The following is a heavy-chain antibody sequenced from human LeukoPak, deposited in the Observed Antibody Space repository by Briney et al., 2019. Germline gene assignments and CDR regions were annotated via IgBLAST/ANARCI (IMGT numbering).Heavy chain of an antibody. CDR1: GXSTSSSSFY. Sequence: PSETLSLTCTVSGXSTSSSSFYWGWIRQPPGRGLECIGRISYSGRTYYNPSLQSRVTISVDTSKNQFSLRLSSVTAADTAVYYCARLRAYYYDSSGYYNFDFWGQGTLVTVSS. V-gene: IGHV4-39*01. CDR2: ISYSGRT. J-gene: IGHJ4*02. CDR3: ARLRAYYYDSSGYYNFDF. D-gene: IGHD3-22*01.